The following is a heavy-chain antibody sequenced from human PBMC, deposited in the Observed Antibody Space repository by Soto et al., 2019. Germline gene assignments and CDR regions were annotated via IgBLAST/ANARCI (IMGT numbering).Heavy chain of an antibody. CDR3: ARWSYLDY. CDR1: GFSFGSSA. V-gene: IGHV3-23*01. J-gene: IGHJ4*02. D-gene: IGHD3-3*01. CDR2: ISGSDGKT. Sequence: GGSLRLSCAASGFSFGSSALRWVRQAPGKGLEWVSTISGSDGKTFYADSVKGRFSISRDTSQSTLYLQMNSLRADDTAMYYCARWSYLDYWGQGTRVTVSS.